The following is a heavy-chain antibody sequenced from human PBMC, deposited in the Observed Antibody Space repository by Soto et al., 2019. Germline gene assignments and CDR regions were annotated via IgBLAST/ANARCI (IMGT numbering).Heavy chain of an antibody. J-gene: IGHJ3*02. V-gene: IGHV3-74*01. Sequence: EVQLVESGGGSVQPGGSLRLSCAASGFTFSTYWMHWVRQAPGKGLVWVSRIVSDGSTTNYADSVKGRFTISRDNAKNTLYLQMNSLRAEDTAVYYCARAKGTSGAFDIWGQGTMVTVSS. D-gene: IGHD7-27*01. CDR1: GFTFSTYW. CDR2: IVSDGSTT. CDR3: ARAKGTSGAFDI.